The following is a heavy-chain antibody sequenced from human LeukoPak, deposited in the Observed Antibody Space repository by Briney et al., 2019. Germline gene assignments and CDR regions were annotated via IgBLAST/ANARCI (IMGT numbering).Heavy chain of an antibody. CDR1: GGSISSYY. J-gene: IGHJ4*02. V-gene: IGHV4-59*01. CDR3: ARVGMNHFDY. Sequence: SETLSLTCTVSGGSISSYYWIWIRQPPGRGLEWIGYIYYSGSTNYNPSLKSRVTISVDTSKNQFSLKLSSVTAADTAVYYCARVGMNHFDYWGQGTLVTVSS. D-gene: IGHD1-1*01. CDR2: IYYSGST.